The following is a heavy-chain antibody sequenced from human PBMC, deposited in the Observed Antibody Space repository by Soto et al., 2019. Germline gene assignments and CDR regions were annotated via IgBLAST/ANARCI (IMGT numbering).Heavy chain of an antibody. Sequence: QVQLVQSGAEVKKPGASVKVSCKASGYTFTSYYMHWVRHAPGQGLEWMGIINPSGGSTSYAQKFQGRVTVNRYTSTSTVYMELSSLRSEDTSVYYCARASEGWELAVDYWGQGPLVTVSS. CDR1: GYTFTSYY. J-gene: IGHJ4*02. CDR3: ARASEGWELAVDY. D-gene: IGHD1-26*01. V-gene: IGHV1-46*01. CDR2: INPSGGST.